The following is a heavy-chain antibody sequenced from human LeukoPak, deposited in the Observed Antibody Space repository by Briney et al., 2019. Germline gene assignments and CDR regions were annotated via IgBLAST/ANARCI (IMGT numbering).Heavy chain of an antibody. CDR1: GFTFSSYA. D-gene: IGHD2-2*01. J-gene: IGHJ6*02. V-gene: IGHV3-30*04. CDR3: ARDGLGCCSTSCYAGDYYYYGMDV. Sequence: PGGSLRLSCAASGFTFSSYAMHWVRQAPGKGLEWVAVISYDGSNKYYADSVKGRFTISRDNSKNTLYLQMNSLRAEDTAVYYCARDGLGCCSTSCYAGDYYYYGMDVWGQGTTVTVSS. CDR2: ISYDGSNK.